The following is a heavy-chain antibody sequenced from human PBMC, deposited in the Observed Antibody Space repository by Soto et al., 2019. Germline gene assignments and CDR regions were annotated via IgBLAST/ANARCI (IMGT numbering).Heavy chain of an antibody. D-gene: IGHD3-10*01. J-gene: IGHJ4*02. V-gene: IGHV3-33*01. Sequence: GGSLRLSCAASGFTFSSYGMHWVRQAPGKGLEWVAVIWYDGSNKYYADSVKGRFTISRDNSKNTLYLQMNSLRAEDTAVYYCARDPAYGSGSAQVDYWGQGT. CDR3: ARDPAYGSGSAQVDY. CDR1: GFTFSSYG. CDR2: IWYDGSNK.